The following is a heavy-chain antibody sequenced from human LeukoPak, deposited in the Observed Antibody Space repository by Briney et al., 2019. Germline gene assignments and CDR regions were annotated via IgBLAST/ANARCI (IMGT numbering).Heavy chain of an antibody. CDR2: ISWNSGSI. D-gene: IGHD4-17*01. CDR1: GFTFDDYA. V-gene: IGHV3-9*01. CDR3: AKGPTITTVTN. Sequence: GGSLRLSCAASGFTFDDYAMHWVRQAPGKGLEWVSGISWNSGSIGYADSVKGRFTISRDNAKNSLYLQMNSLRAEDTALYYCAKGPTITTVTNWGQGTLVTVSS. J-gene: IGHJ4*02.